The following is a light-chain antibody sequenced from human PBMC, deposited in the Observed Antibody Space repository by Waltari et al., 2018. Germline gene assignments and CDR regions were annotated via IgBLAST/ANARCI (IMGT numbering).Light chain of an antibody. CDR2: QDN. CDR3: QAWVNTTVI. Sequence: SYELTQPPSVSVSPGQTASITCSGDKLGDKYACWYQQRPGQSPVLVIYQDNKRPSGIPYRFSGSNSGNTATLAISGTQAIDEADYYCQAWVNTTVIFGGGTKLTVL. CDR1: KLGDKY. V-gene: IGLV3-1*01. J-gene: IGLJ2*01.